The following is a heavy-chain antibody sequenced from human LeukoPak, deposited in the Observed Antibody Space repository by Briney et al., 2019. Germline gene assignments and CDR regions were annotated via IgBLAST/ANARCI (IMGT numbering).Heavy chain of an antibody. J-gene: IGHJ3*02. V-gene: IGHV3-30*02. CDR3: AKDPSNASRTLDI. Sequence: GGSLRLSCAASGFTFSSYWMSWVRQAPGKGLEWVAFIRSEGTNKYYLDSVEGRFTVSRDNSKNTLFLQMNSLRPEDTAIYYCAKDPSNASRTLDIWGQGTLVVVSA. CDR2: IRSEGTNK. D-gene: IGHD3-16*01. CDR1: GFTFSSYW.